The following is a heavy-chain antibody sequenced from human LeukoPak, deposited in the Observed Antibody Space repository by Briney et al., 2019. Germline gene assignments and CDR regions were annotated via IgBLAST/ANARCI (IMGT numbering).Heavy chain of an antibody. CDR1: GGTFDIYA. V-gene: IGHV1-69*04. J-gene: IGHJ5*02. Sequence: SVKVPCKTSGGTFDIYAIIWVRQAPGQGLEWMGRIFPNLDITNYSRRFQGRLAITADKSTTTAFMELSSLRSDDTALYYCARETTLGSAWGQGTLVTVSS. CDR3: ARETTLGSA. D-gene: IGHD1-1*01. CDR2: IFPNLDIT.